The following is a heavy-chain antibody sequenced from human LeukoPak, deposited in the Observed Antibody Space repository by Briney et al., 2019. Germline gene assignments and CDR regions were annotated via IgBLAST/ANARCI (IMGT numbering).Heavy chain of an antibody. Sequence: TSETLSLTCTVSGGSISSSSYCWGWIRQPPGKGLEWIGSIYYSGSTYYNPSLKSRVTISVDTSRNQFSLKLSSVTAADTAVYYCARGNTATNYYYYVDVWGKGTTVTVSS. V-gene: IGHV4-39*01. D-gene: IGHD5-18*01. CDR2: IYYSGST. CDR1: GGSISSSSYC. J-gene: IGHJ6*03. CDR3: ARGNTATNYYYYVDV.